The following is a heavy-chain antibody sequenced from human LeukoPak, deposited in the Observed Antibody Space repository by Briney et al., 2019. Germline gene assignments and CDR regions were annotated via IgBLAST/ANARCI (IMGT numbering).Heavy chain of an antibody. V-gene: IGHV3-48*03. Sequence: GGSLRLSCAASGFTFSSYEMNWVRQAPGKGLEWVSYISSSGSTIYYADSVKGRFTISRDNAKNSLYLQMNSLRAEDTAVYYCARVGLTVVTHWGQGTLVTVSS. CDR2: ISSSGSTI. CDR3: ARVGLTVVTH. CDR1: GFTFSSYE. J-gene: IGHJ4*02. D-gene: IGHD4-23*01.